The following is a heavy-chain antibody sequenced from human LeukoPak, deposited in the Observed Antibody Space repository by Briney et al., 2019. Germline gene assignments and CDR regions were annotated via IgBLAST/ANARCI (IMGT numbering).Heavy chain of an antibody. D-gene: IGHD1-26*01. CDR1: GFTFSDNY. CDR3: ARDPYNGNYGDSYYYYMDV. CDR2: ISSSGNTT. Sequence: GGSLRLSCAASGFTFSDNYMSWIRQAPGKGLEWVSYISSSGNTTYNADSVKGRFTISRDNAKSSLYLQMNSLRAEDTAIYYCARDPYNGNYGDSYYYYMDVWGKGTTVTISS. J-gene: IGHJ6*03. V-gene: IGHV3-11*04.